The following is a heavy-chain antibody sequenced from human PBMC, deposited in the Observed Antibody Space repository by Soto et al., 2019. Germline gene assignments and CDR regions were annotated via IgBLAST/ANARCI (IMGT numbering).Heavy chain of an antibody. CDR3: AREADGSGSYYFLRYYGMDV. D-gene: IGHD3-10*01. Sequence: ASVKVSCKASGYTFTSYAMHWVRQAPGQRLEWMGWINADNGNTNYAQKLQGRVTMTTDTSTSTAYMELSSLRSDDTAVYYCAREADGSGSYYFLRYYGMDVWGRGTTVTVSS. CDR1: GYTFTSYA. J-gene: IGHJ6*02. V-gene: IGHV1-3*01. CDR2: INADNGNT.